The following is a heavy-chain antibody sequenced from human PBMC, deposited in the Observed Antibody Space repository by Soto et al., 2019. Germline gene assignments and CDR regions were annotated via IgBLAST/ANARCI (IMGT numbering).Heavy chain of an antibody. CDR2: IYHSGST. J-gene: IGHJ3*02. Sequence: PSETLSLTCTVSGGSITRGGYYWSWVRQPPGKGLEWIGEIYHSGSTNYNPSLKSRVTISVDKSKNQFSLKLSSVTAADTAVYYCERTEEEDDRSGVAFDIWGQGTMVTVS. D-gene: IGHD3-22*01. CDR3: ERTEEEDDRSGVAFDI. V-gene: IGHV4-4*02. CDR1: GGSITRGGYY.